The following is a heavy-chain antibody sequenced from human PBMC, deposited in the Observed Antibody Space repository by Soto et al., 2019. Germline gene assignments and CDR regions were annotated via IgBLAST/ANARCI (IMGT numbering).Heavy chain of an antibody. V-gene: IGHV5-51*01. Sequence: GESLKISRKGSGFSFTSYWIGWVRQMPGKGLEWMGVIYPGDSDTKYSPSFEGQVTFSVDKSINTAYLQWRSLRASDTAIYYCARHYFTMDRGPLDPWGQGTLVTVSS. D-gene: IGHD3-10*01. J-gene: IGHJ5*02. CDR1: GFSFTSYW. CDR3: ARHYFTMDRGPLDP. CDR2: IYPGDSDT.